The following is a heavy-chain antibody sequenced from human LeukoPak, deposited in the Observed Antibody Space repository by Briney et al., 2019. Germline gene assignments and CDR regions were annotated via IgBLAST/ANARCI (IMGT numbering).Heavy chain of an antibody. D-gene: IGHD1-26*01. CDR1: GFTFSHYG. V-gene: IGHV3-30*02. J-gene: IGHJ4*02. CDR2: IRHDGTEK. Sequence: PGGSLRPSCVASGFTFSHYGMHWVRQAPGKGLEWLTFIRHDGTEKYYADSVKGRFTVSRDNSRNTLYLQVDSLGPEDTAVYYCARLMVGQAGVGATHFDYWGQGTLVSVSS. CDR3: ARLMVGQAGVGATHFDY.